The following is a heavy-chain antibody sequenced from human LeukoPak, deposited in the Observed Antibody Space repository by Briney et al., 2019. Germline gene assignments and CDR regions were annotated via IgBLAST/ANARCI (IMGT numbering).Heavy chain of an antibody. J-gene: IGHJ3*02. D-gene: IGHD6-13*01. CDR1: GFTFSSYA. CDR3: ARIPASSSGAFDI. CDR2: IGSSGVTT. V-gene: IGHV3-23*01. Sequence: PGGSLRLSCAASGFTFSSYAMIWVRQAPGRGLEWVSAIGSSGVTTYYADSVKGRFTIPRDNSKNTLYMQMNSLRVEDTAIYYCARIPASSSGAFDIWGQGTMVT.